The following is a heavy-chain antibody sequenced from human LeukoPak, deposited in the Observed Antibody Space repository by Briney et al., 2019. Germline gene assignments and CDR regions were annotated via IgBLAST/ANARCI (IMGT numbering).Heavy chain of an antibody. D-gene: IGHD3-22*01. CDR2: FDPEDGET. J-gene: IGHJ4*02. CDR3: ATPRAKYYYDSSGPPLDY. Sequence: ASVKVSCKVSGYTLTELSMHWVRQAPGKGLEWMGGFDPEDGETIYAQKFQGRVTMTEDTSTDTAYMELSSLRSEDTAVYYCATPRAKYYYDSSGPPLDYWGQGTLVTVSS. CDR1: GYTLTELS. V-gene: IGHV1-24*01.